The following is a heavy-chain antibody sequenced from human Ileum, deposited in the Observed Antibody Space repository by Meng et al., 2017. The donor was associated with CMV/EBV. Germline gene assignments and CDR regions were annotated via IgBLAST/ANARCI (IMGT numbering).Heavy chain of an antibody. D-gene: IGHD2-15*01. CDR3: AREAFCSGGSCYSTNLLYYFDY. V-gene: IGHV3-33*01. Sequence: GESLKISCAASGFTFSSYGMHWVRQAPGKGLEWVAVIWYDGSNKYYADSVKGRFTISRDNSKNTLYLQMNSLRAEDTAVYYCAREAFCSGGSCYSTNLLYYFDYWGQGTLVTVSS. CDR1: GFTFSSYG. J-gene: IGHJ4*02. CDR2: IWYDGSNK.